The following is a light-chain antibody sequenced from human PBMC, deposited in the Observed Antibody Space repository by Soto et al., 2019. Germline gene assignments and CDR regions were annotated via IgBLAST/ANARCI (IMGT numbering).Light chain of an antibody. V-gene: IGKV1-5*03. Sequence: IQMTQSPSTLSASVGDRVTITCRASQSISIWLAWYQQKPGKAPKLLIYKASSLESEVPSRFSGSGSGTEFTLTSNSLQPDDSETYYCQQYNSDSTFGQGTKVEIK. CDR1: QSISIW. CDR2: KAS. J-gene: IGKJ1*01. CDR3: QQYNSDST.